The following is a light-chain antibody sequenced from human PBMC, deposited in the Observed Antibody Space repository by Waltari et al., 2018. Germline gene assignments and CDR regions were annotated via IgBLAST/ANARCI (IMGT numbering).Light chain of an antibody. Sequence: QSVLTQPPSASGTPGQRVTISCSGSYSNVGANVVNWYQHLPGTAPKLLIYRNDRRPPGVPDRFSASKSGTSASLAISGLRPEDEADYYCASWDDSLNGRWVFGGGTKLTVL. V-gene: IGLV1-44*01. CDR2: RND. J-gene: IGLJ2*01. CDR1: YSNVGANV. CDR3: ASWDDSLNGRWV.